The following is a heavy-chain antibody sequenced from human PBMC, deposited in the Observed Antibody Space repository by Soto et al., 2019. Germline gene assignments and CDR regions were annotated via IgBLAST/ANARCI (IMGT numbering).Heavy chain of an antibody. D-gene: IGHD6-6*01. CDR2: TYYRSKWYN. J-gene: IGHJ6*02. CDR1: GDSVPSNSAA. V-gene: IGHV6-1*01. Sequence: SQTLSLTCAISGDSVPSNSAAWNCIRQSPSRGLEWLGRTYYRSKWYNDYAVSVKSRITINPDTSKNQFSLQLNSVTPEDTAVYYCARDLGIYSSSNYYYYGMDVWGQGTTVTVSS. CDR3: ARDLGIYSSSNYYYYGMDV.